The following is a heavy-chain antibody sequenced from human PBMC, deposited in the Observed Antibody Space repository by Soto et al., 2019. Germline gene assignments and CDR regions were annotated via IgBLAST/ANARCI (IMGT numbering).Heavy chain of an antibody. CDR1: GFTFRSYV. CDR3: ARWGTTGGLDV. D-gene: IGHD3-16*01. CDR2: TSYDGSNN. V-gene: IGHV3-33*05. J-gene: IGHJ4*02. Sequence: QVQLVESGGGVVQPGTSLRLSCVGSGFTFRSYVIHWVRQAPGKGLEWVALTSYDGSNNFYGDSVKGRFTISRDNSRNTVELQMGSLRLDDTALYFCARWGTTGGLDVWGQGTLVSVSS.